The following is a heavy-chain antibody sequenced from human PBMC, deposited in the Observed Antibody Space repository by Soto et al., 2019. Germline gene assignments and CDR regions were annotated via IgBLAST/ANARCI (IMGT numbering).Heavy chain of an antibody. V-gene: IGHV1-18*01. CDR2: ISAYNGNT. CDR1: GYTFTSYG. Sequence: ASVKVSCKASGYTFTSYGISWVRQAPGQGLEWMGWISAYNGNTNYAQKLQGRVTMTTDTSTSTAYMELRSLRSDDTAVYYCARARNQYYYDSSGYYYAKNDYYYYGMDVWGQGTTVTVSS. CDR3: ARARNQYYYDSSGYYYAKNDYYYYGMDV. D-gene: IGHD3-22*01. J-gene: IGHJ6*02.